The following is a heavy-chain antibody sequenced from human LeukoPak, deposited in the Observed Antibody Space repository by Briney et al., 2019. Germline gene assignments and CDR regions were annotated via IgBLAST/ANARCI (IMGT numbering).Heavy chain of an antibody. J-gene: IGHJ5*02. D-gene: IGHD3-3*01. CDR3: ARGNYDFWSGRNWFDP. V-gene: IGHV4-34*01. CDR2: INHSGGT. CDR1: GGSFSGYY. Sequence: SETLSLTCAVYGGSFSGYYWSWIRQPPGKGLEWIGEINHSGGTNYNPSLKSRVTISVDTSKNQFSLKLSSVTAADTAVYYCARGNYDFWSGRNWFDPWGQGTLVTVSS.